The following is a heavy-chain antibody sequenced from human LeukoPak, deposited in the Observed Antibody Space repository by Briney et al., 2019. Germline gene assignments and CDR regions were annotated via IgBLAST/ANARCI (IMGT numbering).Heavy chain of an antibody. Sequence: GASVKVSCKASGYTFTGYYMHWVRQAPGQGLEWMGWINPNSGGTNYAQKFQGRVTMTRDTSISTAYMELSSLMSDDTAMYYCTRYDTGYWFDPWGQGTLVTVSS. CDR2: INPNSGGT. CDR1: GYTFTGYY. CDR3: TRYDTGYWFDP. D-gene: IGHD3-22*01. J-gene: IGHJ5*02. V-gene: IGHV1-2*02.